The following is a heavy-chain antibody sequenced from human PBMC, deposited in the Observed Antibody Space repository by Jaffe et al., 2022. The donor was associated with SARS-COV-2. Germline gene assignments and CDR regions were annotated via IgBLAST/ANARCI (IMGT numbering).Heavy chain of an antibody. CDR1: GGSISTSSYY. D-gene: IGHD6-13*01. CDR3: ARYSASLGWFDP. Sequence: QLQLQESGPGLVKPSETLSLTCTVSGGSISTSSYYWDWIRQPPGKRLEWIGNIYYSGNTNYNPSLKSRITISVDTSKNQFSLKLSSVTAADTAVYYCARYSASLGWFDPWGQGTLVTVSS. V-gene: IGHV4-39*01. CDR2: IYYSGNT. J-gene: IGHJ5*02.